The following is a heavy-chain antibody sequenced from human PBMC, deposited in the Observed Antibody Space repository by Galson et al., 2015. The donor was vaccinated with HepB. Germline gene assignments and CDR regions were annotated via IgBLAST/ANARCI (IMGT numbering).Heavy chain of an antibody. CDR3: ARGVLVAVVGRTLNNWFDP. J-gene: IGHJ5*02. V-gene: IGHV1-18*01. CDR2: INPYNRDT. Sequence: SVKVSCKASGYTFSTYWITWGRQAPGQGLEWMGWINPYNRDTEYPRKLQGRVTMTTDTLTSKAYMELRSLSSDATAVYYCARGVLVAVVGRTLNNWFDPWGQGNLVTVSS. CDR1: GYTFSTYW. D-gene: IGHD2-15*01.